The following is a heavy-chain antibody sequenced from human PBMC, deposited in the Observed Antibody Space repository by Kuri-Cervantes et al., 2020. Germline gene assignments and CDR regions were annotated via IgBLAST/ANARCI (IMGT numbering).Heavy chain of an antibody. J-gene: IGHJ5*02. CDR2: ISWNSGSI. V-gene: IGHV3-9*01. CDR3: TTDPPLYSSSSDTFDP. CDR1: GFTFSSYG. Sequence: SLKISCAASGFTFSSYGMHWVRQAPGKGLEWVAGISWNSGSIGYADSVKGRFTISRDNAKNSLYLQMNSLRAEDTALYYCTTDPPLYSSSSDTFDPWGQGTLVTVSS. D-gene: IGHD6-6*01.